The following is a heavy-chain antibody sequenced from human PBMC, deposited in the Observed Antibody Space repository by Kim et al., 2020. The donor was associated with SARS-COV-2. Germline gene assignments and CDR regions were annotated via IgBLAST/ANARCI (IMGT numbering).Heavy chain of an antibody. V-gene: IGHV2-70*01. CDR2: K. D-gene: IGHD2-15*01. J-gene: IGHJ4*02. Sequence: KYYSTSLETRLTISKDTSKNQVVLTVTNMDPVDTATYYCARGVAASLSFDYWGQGTLVTVSS. CDR3: ARGVAASLSFDY.